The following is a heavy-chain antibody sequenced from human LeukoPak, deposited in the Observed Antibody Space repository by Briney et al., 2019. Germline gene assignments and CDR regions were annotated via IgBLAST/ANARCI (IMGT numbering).Heavy chain of an antibody. Sequence: ETLFLTCTVSGGSISSYYWSWVRQAPGKGLEWVSVISGTGGTTNYADSVKGRFTMSRDNSKNTLYLQMNSLRAEDTAVYYCAKFTMAVGFDPWGQGTLVTVSS. CDR2: ISGTGGTT. CDR3: AKFTMAVGFDP. V-gene: IGHV3-23*01. D-gene: IGHD3-10*01. CDR1: GGSISSYY. J-gene: IGHJ5*02.